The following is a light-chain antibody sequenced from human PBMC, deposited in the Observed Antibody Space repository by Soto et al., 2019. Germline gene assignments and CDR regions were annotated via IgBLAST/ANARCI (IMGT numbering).Light chain of an antibody. CDR1: RGLWHSNGYND. CDR2: LGS. Sequence: DIVMTHSQLSFPFTLGERAPISGRFGRGLWHSNGYNDLDGYLQKPGQSPQPLIYLGSNRASGVPDRFSGSGSGTDFTLKISRVEAEDVGVYYCMQALQTPCAFGQGTKVEIK. CDR3: MQALQTPCA. V-gene: IGKV2-28*01. J-gene: IGKJ1*01.